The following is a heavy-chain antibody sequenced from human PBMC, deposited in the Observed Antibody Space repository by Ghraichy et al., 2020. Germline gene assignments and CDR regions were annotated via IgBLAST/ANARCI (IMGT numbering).Heavy chain of an antibody. CDR2: VYYSENP. V-gene: IGHV4-59*02. CDR3: ASIAAVGTATDY. D-gene: IGHD6-13*01. Sequence: SQTLSLTCSVPGVSVNDYYWSWIRQPPGKGLEWLGFVYYSENPTYNPALKNRVSMSIDTSKNQVSLKLKSVTTADTAVYFCASIAAVGTATDYWGQGVLASVSS. J-gene: IGHJ4*02. CDR1: GVSVNDYY.